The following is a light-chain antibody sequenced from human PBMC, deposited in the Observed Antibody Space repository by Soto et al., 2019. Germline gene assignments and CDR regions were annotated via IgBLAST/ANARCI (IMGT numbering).Light chain of an antibody. Sequence: NFMLTQPHSVSESPGKTVTISCTRSSGTIASNYVQWYQQRPGSSPTTVIYEHNHRPSGVPDRFSGSIDSSSNSASLTIAGLKTEDEADYYCQSYDDSNQVFGGGTKLTVL. V-gene: IGLV6-57*01. CDR2: EHN. CDR1: SGTIASNY. CDR3: QSYDDSNQV. J-gene: IGLJ3*02.